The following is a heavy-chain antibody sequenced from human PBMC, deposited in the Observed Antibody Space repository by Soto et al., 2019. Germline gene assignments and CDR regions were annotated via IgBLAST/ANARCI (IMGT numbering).Heavy chain of an antibody. CDR1: GDSVTSHY. V-gene: IGHV4-59*02. Sequence: PSETLSLTCSFSGDSVTSHYLTWIRQSPEMGLEWIGYMHYTGFSHYNPSLKSRLTISVDRSKNQFTLQLASVTVADTAIYYCATSFGKAWYTYWGQGTQVTVSS. CDR2: MHYTGFS. J-gene: IGHJ4*02. CDR3: ATSFGKAWYTY. D-gene: IGHD3-16*01.